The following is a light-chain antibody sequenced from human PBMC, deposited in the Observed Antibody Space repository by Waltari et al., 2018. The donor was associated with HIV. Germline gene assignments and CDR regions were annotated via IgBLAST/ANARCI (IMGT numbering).Light chain of an antibody. CDR2: KAS. CDR3: QQYDTSSPT. V-gene: IGKV1-5*03. Sequence: DIQMTQFPSSLSASTGDRVTITCRASQSIGSWLAWYQQKPGKAPKLLSYKASDLESGVPSRFSGRGSETEFTLTISSLQPDDSATYYCQQYDTSSPTFGQGTKVEVK. J-gene: IGKJ1*01. CDR1: QSIGSW.